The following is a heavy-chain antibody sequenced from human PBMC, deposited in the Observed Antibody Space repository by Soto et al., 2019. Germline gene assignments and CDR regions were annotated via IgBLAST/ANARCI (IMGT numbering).Heavy chain of an antibody. CDR1: GFTFSSYG. V-gene: IGHV3-30*18. Sequence: PGGSLRLSCAASGFTFSSYGMHWVRQAPGKGLEWVAVISYDGSNKYYADSVKGRFTISRDNSKNTLYLQMNSLRAEDTAVYYCAKDPSGYSSSWYFSYYDSSGYSYFDYWGQGTRVTVST. J-gene: IGHJ4*02. CDR2: ISYDGSNK. D-gene: IGHD3-22*01. CDR3: AKDPSGYSSSWYFSYYDSSGYSYFDY.